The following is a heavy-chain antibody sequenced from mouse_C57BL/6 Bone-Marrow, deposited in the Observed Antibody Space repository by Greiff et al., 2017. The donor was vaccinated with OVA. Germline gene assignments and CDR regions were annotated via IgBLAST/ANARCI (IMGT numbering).Heavy chain of an antibody. J-gene: IGHJ3*01. Sequence: QVQLQQSGAELARPGASVKLSCKASGYTFTSYGISWVKQRTGQGLEWIGEIYPRSGNTYYNEKFKGKATLTADKSSSTAYMELRSLTSEDSAVYICAEPFLSTVEGETWFAYWGQGTLVTVSA. CDR1: GYTFTSYG. CDR3: AEPFLSTVEGETWFAY. V-gene: IGHV1-81*01. D-gene: IGHD1-1*01. CDR2: IYPRSGNT.